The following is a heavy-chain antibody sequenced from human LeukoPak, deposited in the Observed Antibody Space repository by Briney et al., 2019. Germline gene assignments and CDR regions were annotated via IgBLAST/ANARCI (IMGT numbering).Heavy chain of an antibody. J-gene: IGHJ6*04. CDR2: IYHSGST. CDR1: GGSISSSNR. V-gene: IGHV4-4*02. Sequence: SETMSLTCAVSGGSISSSNRWSWVRPPPGKGVEWIGEIYHSGSTNYNPSLKSRVTISVDKSKNQFSLKLSSVTAADTAVYYCARVWYYDILTGYYVTEDGMDVWGKGTTVTVSS. CDR3: ARVWYYDILTGYYVTEDGMDV. D-gene: IGHD3-9*01.